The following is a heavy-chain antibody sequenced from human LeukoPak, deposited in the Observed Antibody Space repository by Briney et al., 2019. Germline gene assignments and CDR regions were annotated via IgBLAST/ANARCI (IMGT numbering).Heavy chain of an antibody. CDR2: IYPGDSDT. J-gene: IGHJ4*02. CDR3: ARRYDNTGYYVY. CDR1: GYSFTDYW. Sequence: GESLKISCKGSGYSFTDYWIAWVRQLPGKGLEWMGIIYPGDSDTRYSPSFQGQVTISADKSINTAYLQWSSLKASDTAMYYCARRYDNTGYYVYWGRGTPVTVSS. D-gene: IGHD3-22*01. V-gene: IGHV5-51*01.